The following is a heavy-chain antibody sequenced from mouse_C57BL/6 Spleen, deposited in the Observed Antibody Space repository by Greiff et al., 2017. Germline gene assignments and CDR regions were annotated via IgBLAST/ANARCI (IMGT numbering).Heavy chain of an antibody. D-gene: IGHD1-1*01. CDR2: IWSGGSS. CDR1: GFSLTSYG. V-gene: IGHV2-2*01. Sequence: VKLMESGPGLVQPSQSLSITCTVSGFSLTSYGVHWVRQSPGKGLEWLGVIWSGGSSDYNAAFISRLSISKDNSKSQVFFKMNSLQADDTAIYYCARPPYGSSHWYFDVWGKGTTVTVSS. J-gene: IGHJ1*03. CDR3: ARPPYGSSHWYFDV.